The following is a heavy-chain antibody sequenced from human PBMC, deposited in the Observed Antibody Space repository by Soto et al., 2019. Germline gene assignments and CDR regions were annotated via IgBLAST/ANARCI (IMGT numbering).Heavy chain of an antibody. CDR2: IYWDDDK. CDR3: AHSVIGANGDY. D-gene: IGHD2-21*01. CDR1: GFSLSTSGVG. Sequence: QITLKESGPTLVKPTQTLTLTCTFSGFSLSTSGVGVGWIRHPPGKALAWLALIYWDDDKRYIPSLKSRLTITKDTSKNPVVLTMTNMDPVDTATYYCAHSVIGANGDYWGQGTLVTVSS. J-gene: IGHJ4*02. V-gene: IGHV2-5*02.